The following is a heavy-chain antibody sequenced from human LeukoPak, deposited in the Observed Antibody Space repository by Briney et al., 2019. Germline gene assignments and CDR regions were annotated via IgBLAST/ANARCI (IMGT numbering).Heavy chain of an antibody. CDR3: ARKTYSSGWYEYYFDY. Sequence: RVASVTVSCKASGYTFTSYGISWVRQAPGQGLEWMGWISAYNGNTNYAQKLQGRVTMTTDTSTSTAYMELRSLRSDDTAVYYCARKTYSSGWYEYYFDYWGQGTLVTVSS. CDR1: GYTFTSYG. J-gene: IGHJ4*02. D-gene: IGHD6-19*01. CDR2: ISAYNGNT. V-gene: IGHV1-18*01.